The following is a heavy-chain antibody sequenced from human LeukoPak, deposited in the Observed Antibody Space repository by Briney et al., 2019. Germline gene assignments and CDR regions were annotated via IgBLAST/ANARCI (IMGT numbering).Heavy chain of an antibody. D-gene: IGHD3-22*01. Sequence: ASVKVSCKASGYTFTGYYMHWVRQAPGQGLEWMGWINPNSGGTNYAQKFQGRVTTTRDTSISTAYMELSRLRSDDTAVYYCARSGLFTMIVVVGVFDIWGRGTMVTVSS. V-gene: IGHV1-2*02. CDR2: INPNSGGT. CDR3: ARSGLFTMIVVVGVFDI. CDR1: GYTFTGYY. J-gene: IGHJ3*02.